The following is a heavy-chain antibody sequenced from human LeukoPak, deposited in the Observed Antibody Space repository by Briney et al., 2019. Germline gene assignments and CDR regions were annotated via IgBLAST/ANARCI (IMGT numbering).Heavy chain of an antibody. D-gene: IGHD1-1*01. CDR2: ISAYNGNT. CDR1: GYTFTSNG. J-gene: IGHJ6*03. CDR3: ARSVTEYNRNAGYYYHYMDA. V-gene: IGHV1-18*01. Sequence: VSVKVSCKASGYTFTSNGISWVRQAPGQGLEWVGWISAYNGNTNYAQKLQGRVTMTTDTSTSTAYMELRSLTSDDTAVYYCARSVTEYNRNAGYYYHYMDAWGKGTTVTVSS.